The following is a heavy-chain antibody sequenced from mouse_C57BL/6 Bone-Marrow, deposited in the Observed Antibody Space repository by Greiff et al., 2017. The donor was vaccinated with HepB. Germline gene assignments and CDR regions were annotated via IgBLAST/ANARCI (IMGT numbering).Heavy chain of an antibody. J-gene: IGHJ1*03. D-gene: IGHD1-1*01. V-gene: IGHV5-9-1*02. CDR1: GFTFSSYA. CDR3: TRAYYYGSSYGYFDV. CDR2: ISSGGDYI. Sequence: EVNLVESGEGLVKPGGSLKLSCAASGFTFSSYAMSWVRQTPEKRLEWVAYISSGGDYIYYADTVKGRFTISRDNARNTLYLQMSSLKSEDTAMYYCTRAYYYGSSYGYFDVWGTGTTVTVSS.